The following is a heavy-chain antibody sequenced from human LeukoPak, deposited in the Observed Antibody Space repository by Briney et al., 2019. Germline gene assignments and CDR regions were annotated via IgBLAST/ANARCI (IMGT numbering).Heavy chain of an antibody. CDR1: GGTFSSYA. CDR3: ARAVAYCSGGSCHPMYYFDY. Sequence: SVKVSCKASGGTFSSYAISWVRQAPGEGLEWMGWIIPIFGTANYAQKFQGRVTITADESTSTAYMELSSLRSEDTAVYYCARAVAYCSGGSCHPMYYFDYWGQGTLVTVSS. J-gene: IGHJ4*02. CDR2: IIPIFGTA. D-gene: IGHD2-15*01. V-gene: IGHV1-69*01.